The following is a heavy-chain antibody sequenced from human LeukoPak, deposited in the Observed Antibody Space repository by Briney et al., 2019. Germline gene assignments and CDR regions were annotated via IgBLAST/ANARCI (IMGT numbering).Heavy chain of an antibody. J-gene: IGHJ4*02. V-gene: IGHV4-61*09. CDR3: ARMFEY. CDR1: GGSISSDNYY. CDR2: IYTSGTT. Sequence: SETLSLTCTVSGGSISSDNYYWTWIRQPAGKGLEWIGHIYTSGTTNYNPSLKSRVTILLDTSKNQFSLNLNSVTAADTAIYYCARMFEYWGQGTLVTVSS.